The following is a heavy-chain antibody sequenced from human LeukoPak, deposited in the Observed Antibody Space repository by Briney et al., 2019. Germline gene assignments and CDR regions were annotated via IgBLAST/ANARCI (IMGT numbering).Heavy chain of an antibody. V-gene: IGHV4-4*02. CDR1: GVSIDITNY. D-gene: IGHD1-26*01. CDR2: IAHDGTT. Sequence: PSETLSLTCDVSGVSIDITNYWSWVRQAPGKGLEWIGEIAHDGTTNYNPSLRSRVAMSFDRANNHFSLSLTSVTAADTAVYYCTREDRPYCPFAYWGQGVLVTVSS. J-gene: IGHJ4*02. CDR3: TREDRPYCPFAY.